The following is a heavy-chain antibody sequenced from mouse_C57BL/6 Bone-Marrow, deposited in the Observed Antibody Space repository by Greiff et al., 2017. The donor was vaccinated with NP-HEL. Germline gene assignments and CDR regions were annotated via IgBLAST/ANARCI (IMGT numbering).Heavy chain of an antibody. CDR2: IYPGNSDT. Sequence: EVQLQQSGTVLARPGASVKMSCKTSGYTFTSYWMHWVKQRPGQGLEWIGAIYPGNSDTSYNQKFKGKAKLTAVTSASTAYMELSSLTNEDSAVYYCTREAGNFYYAMDYWGQGTSVTVSS. V-gene: IGHV1-5*01. CDR3: TREAGNFYYAMDY. J-gene: IGHJ4*01. CDR1: GYTFTSYW. D-gene: IGHD2-1*01.